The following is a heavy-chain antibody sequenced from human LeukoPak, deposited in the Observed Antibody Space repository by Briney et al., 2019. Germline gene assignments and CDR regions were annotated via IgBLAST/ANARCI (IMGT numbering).Heavy chain of an antibody. J-gene: IGHJ4*02. CDR2: IYYSGST. Sequence: SETLSLTCTVSGGSISSSSYDWGWIRQPPGKGLEWIGSIYYSGSTYYNPSLKSRVTISVDTSKNQFSLKLSSVTAADTAVYYCARVRIQLRDYYFDHWGQGTLVTVSS. CDR3: ARVRIQLRDYYFDH. CDR1: GGSISSSSYD. V-gene: IGHV4-39*07. D-gene: IGHD5-18*01.